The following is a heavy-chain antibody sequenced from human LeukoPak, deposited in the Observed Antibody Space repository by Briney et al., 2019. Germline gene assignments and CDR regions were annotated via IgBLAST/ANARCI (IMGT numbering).Heavy chain of an antibody. CDR3: ARRRATGGSDKSGNWFDP. V-gene: IGHV4-59*08. J-gene: IGHJ5*02. Sequence: SETLSLTCTVSGVSISTYDWHWVRQPPGKGREGVGHIYYSGSTNYYPSLSSRVTISVDTSNNQFSLKLSSLTAADTAMYYCARRRATGGSDKSGNWFDPWGQGTLVTVSS. CDR1: GVSISTYD. D-gene: IGHD2-15*01. CDR2: IYYSGST.